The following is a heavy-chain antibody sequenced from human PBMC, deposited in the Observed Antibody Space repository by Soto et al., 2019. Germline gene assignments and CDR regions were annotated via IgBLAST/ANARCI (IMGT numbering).Heavy chain of an antibody. CDR2: IIPIFGTA. CDR1: GGTFSSYA. V-gene: IGHV1-69*13. CDR3: ARELKNCTNGVCYTLGYYYYGMDV. J-gene: IGHJ6*02. Sequence: SVKVSCKASGGTFSSYAISWVRQAPGQGLEWMGGIIPIFGTANYAQKFQGRVTITADESTSTAYMELSSLRSEDTAVYYCARELKNCTNGVCYTLGYYYYGMDVWGQGTTVTVSS. D-gene: IGHD2-8*01.